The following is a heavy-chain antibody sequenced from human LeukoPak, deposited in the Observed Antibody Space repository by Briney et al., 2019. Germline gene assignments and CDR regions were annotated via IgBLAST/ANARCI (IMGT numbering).Heavy chain of an antibody. J-gene: IGHJ4*02. CDR2: INHSGST. V-gene: IGHV4-34*01. CDR3: ASFGEWFGESLY. D-gene: IGHD3-10*01. Sequence: SETLSLTCAVYGGSFSGYYWSWIRRPPGKGLEWIGEINHSGSTNYNPSLKSRVTISVDTSKNQFSLKLSSVTAADTAVYYCASFGEWFGESLYWGQGTLVTVSS. CDR1: GGSFSGYY.